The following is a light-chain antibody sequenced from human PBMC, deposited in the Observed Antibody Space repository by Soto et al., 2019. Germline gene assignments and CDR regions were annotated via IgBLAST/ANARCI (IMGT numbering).Light chain of an antibody. CDR2: AAS. V-gene: IGKV1-9*01. CDR3: QKLNSYPIN. CDR1: QGINTF. J-gene: IGKJ5*01. Sequence: DIQVTQSPSSLSACVGDRVTIACRASQGINTFLAWYQQKAGKAPKLLIYAASTLQSGVPSRFSGSGSGTDFTLTISSLQSEDFATYYCQKLNSYPINFGQGTRLEIK.